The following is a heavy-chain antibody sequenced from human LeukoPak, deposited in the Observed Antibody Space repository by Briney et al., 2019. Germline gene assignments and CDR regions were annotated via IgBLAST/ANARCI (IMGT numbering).Heavy chain of an antibody. CDR1: GFTFSSYE. D-gene: IGHD4-11*01. J-gene: IGHJ4*02. V-gene: IGHV3-48*03. CDR3: AGLRGKITTIDY. Sequence: GGSLRLSCAASGFTFSSYEMNWVRQAPGRGLEYLSYISSGSSTISYADSVKGRFTISRDNAKNSLYLQMNSLRAEDTAVYYCAGLRGKITTIDYWGQGTLVTVSS. CDR2: ISSGSSTI.